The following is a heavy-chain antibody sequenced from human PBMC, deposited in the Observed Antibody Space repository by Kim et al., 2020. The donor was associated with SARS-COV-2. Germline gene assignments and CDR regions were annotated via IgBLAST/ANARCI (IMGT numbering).Heavy chain of an antibody. D-gene: IGHD2-15*01. CDR1: GFTFSDYY. CDR3: ARVGCDGGSCYPYYYYYMDV. CDR2: ISSSGSTI. J-gene: IGHJ6*03. Sequence: GGSLRLSCAASGFTFSDYYMSWIRQAPGKGLEWVSYISSSGSTIYYADSVKGRFTISRDNAKNSLYLQMNSLRAEDTAVYYCARVGCDGGSCYPYYYYYMDVWGKGTTVTVSS. V-gene: IGHV3-11*01.